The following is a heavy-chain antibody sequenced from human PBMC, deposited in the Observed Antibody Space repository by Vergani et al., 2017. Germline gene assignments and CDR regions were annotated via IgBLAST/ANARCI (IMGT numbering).Heavy chain of an antibody. CDR2: IWYDGSNK. Sequence: QEQLVESGGGVVQPGRSLRLSCAASGFTFSSYGMHWVRQAPGKGLEWVAVIWYDGSNKYYADSVKGRFTISRDNSKNTLYLQMNSLRAEDTAVYYCARLERGKLVDYWGQGTLVTVSS. D-gene: IGHD1-1*01. V-gene: IGHV3-33*01. CDR1: GFTFSSYG. CDR3: ARLERGKLVDY. J-gene: IGHJ4*02.